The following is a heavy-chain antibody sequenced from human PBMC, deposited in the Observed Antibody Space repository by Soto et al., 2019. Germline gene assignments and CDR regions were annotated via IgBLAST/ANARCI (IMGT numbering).Heavy chain of an antibody. CDR3: ARNGQYYGFFDY. D-gene: IGHD4-17*01. V-gene: IGHV4-4*07. Sequence: SGTLSLTCTVSCGSIISYYWIWIRQPAGKGLECIGRIYTSWSTNYNPSLKSRVTMSVDTSKNQFSLKLSSVTAADTAVYYCARNGQYYGFFDYWGQGTLVTVSS. CDR2: IYTSWST. CDR1: CGSIISYY. J-gene: IGHJ4*02.